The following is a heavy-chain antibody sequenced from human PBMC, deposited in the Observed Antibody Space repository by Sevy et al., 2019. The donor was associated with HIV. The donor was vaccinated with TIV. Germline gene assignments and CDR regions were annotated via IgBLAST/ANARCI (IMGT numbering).Heavy chain of an antibody. V-gene: IGHV1-18*01. J-gene: IGHJ4*02. CDR2: ITANNGNT. D-gene: IGHD2-15*01. CDR3: ARAYCSGGRCYSLAY. Sequence: ASVKVSCKTSGYTFTNYHITWVRQAPGKGLEWMGWITANNGNTNYAQSLQGRVTMTTDTSTSTAYMELRSLRSDDTAVYYCARAYCSGGRCYSLAYWGQGTLVTVSS. CDR1: GYTFTNYH.